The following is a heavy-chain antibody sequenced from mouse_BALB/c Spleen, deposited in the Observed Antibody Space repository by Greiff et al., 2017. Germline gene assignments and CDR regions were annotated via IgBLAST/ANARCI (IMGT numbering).Heavy chain of an antibody. CDR2: IYPGSGNT. V-gene: IGHV1-63*01. Sequence: VQLQQSGAELVRPGTSVKISCKASGYAFTNYWLGWVKQRPGHGLEWIGDIYPGSGNTYYNEKFKGKATLTADKSSSTAYMQLSSLTSEDSAVYFCARGYDGYYKSFYAMDYWGQGTSVTVSS. CDR3: ARGYDGYYKSFYAMDY. J-gene: IGHJ4*01. CDR1: GYAFTNYW. D-gene: IGHD2-3*01.